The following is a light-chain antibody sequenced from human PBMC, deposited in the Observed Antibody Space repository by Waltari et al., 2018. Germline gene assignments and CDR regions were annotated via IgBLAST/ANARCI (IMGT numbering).Light chain of an antibody. CDR1: QRLSSSY. CDR3: QQYAGSPLT. CDR2: DVS. V-gene: IGKV3-20*01. Sequence: IVLTQSPGTLSSSPGERATPSCRASQRLSSSYLPWYQQKPGQSPSLLIYDVSTRTAGVPDRFSGSGSGTDFTLTISRLQPEDFAVYYCQQYAGSPLTFGGGTKVEIK. J-gene: IGKJ4*01.